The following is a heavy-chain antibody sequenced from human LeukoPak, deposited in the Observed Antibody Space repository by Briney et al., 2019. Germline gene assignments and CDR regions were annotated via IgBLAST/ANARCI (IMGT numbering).Heavy chain of an antibody. V-gene: IGHV3-20*01. Sequence: GGSLRLSCAASGFTFDDYGMSWVRQAPGKGLEWVSGINWNGGSTGYADSVKGRFTISRDNAKNSLYLQMNSLRAEDTALYHCARAPVAGTFTDAFDIWGQGTMVTVSS. CDR3: ARAPVAGTFTDAFDI. CDR1: GFTFDDYG. D-gene: IGHD6-19*01. CDR2: INWNGGST. J-gene: IGHJ3*02.